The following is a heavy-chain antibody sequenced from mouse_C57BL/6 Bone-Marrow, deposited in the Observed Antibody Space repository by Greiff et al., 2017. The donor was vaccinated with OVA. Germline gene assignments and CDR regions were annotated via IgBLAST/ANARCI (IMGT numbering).Heavy chain of an antibody. J-gene: IGHJ2*01. CDR1: GFNIKDYY. CDR2: IDPEDGET. V-gene: IGHV14-2*01. CDR3: ARGMTYYFDY. Sequence: VQLQQSGAELVKPGASVKLSCTASGFNIKDYYMHWVKQRTEQGLEWIGRIDPEDGETKYDPKFQGKATITADTSSNTAYLQLSSLTSEDTDVYYCARGMTYYFDYWGQGTTLTVSS.